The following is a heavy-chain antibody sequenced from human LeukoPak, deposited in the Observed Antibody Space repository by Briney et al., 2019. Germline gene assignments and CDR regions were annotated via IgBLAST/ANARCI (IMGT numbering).Heavy chain of an antibody. D-gene: IGHD2-2*02. CDR3: AKDLGYCGSSSCHITTFDI. V-gene: IGHV3-23*01. J-gene: IGHJ3*02. CDR1: GFTFGNYA. CDR2: ITGSDNRT. Sequence: GGSLRLSCAASGFTFGNYAMTWVRQTPGKGLEWVSSITGSDNRTHYADSVKGRFTISRENSKNTLYLQMNSLRAEDTGVYYCAKDLGYCGSSSCHITTFDIWGQGTMVTVSS.